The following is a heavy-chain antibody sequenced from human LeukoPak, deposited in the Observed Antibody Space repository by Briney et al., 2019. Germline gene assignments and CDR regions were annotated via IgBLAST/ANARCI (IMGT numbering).Heavy chain of an antibody. CDR2: ISSGGNTI. CDR3: ATASLYLDN. Sequence: GGSLRLSCAAPGLTFSDSYMSWIRQAPGKGLEWVSYISSGGNTIKYADSVKGRFTISRDNARNSLYLQINSLRAEDTAVYYCATASLYLDNWGQGTLVTVSS. V-gene: IGHV3-11*04. J-gene: IGHJ4*02. CDR1: GLTFSDSY.